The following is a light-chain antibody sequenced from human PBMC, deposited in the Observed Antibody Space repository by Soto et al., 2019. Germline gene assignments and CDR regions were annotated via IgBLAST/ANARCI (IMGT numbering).Light chain of an antibody. CDR3: CSYTKSSTLGL. J-gene: IGLJ2*01. CDR2: EVS. CDR1: SDDIGYYKY. V-gene: IGLV2-14*01. Sequence: QSVLTQPASVSGSPGQSITISCTGTSDDIGYYKYVSWYQQYPGKAPKLVIYEVSIRHSGVSTRFSGSKSGNTASLTISGLQAEDEADYYCCSYTKSSTLGLFGGGTKLTVL.